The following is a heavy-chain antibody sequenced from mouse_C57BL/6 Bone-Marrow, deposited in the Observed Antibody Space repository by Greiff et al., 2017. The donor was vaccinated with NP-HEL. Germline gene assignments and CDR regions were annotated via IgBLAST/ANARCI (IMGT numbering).Heavy chain of an antibody. V-gene: IGHV1-80*01. CDR1: GYAFSSYW. Sequence: QVQLQQSGAELVKPGASVKISCKASGYAFSSYWMNWVKQRPAKGLEWIGQIYPGDGDTNYNGKFKGKATLTADKSSSTAYMQLSSLTSEDSAVYFCARKTGTGYFDVWGTGTTVTVSS. D-gene: IGHD4-1*01. CDR3: ARKTGTGYFDV. J-gene: IGHJ1*03. CDR2: IYPGDGDT.